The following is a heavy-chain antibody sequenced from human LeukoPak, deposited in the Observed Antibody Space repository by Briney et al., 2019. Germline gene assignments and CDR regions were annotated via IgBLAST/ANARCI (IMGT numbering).Heavy chain of an antibody. CDR3: ATVEMATITADY. CDR1: GFTFSDYY. Sequence: GGSLRLSCAASGFTFSDYYMSWIRQAPGKGLEWVSYISSSGSTIYYADSVKGRFTISRHNAKNSLYLQMNSLRAEDTAVYYCATVEMATITADYWGQGTLVTVSS. D-gene: IGHD5-24*01. J-gene: IGHJ4*02. V-gene: IGHV3-11*04. CDR2: ISSSGSTI.